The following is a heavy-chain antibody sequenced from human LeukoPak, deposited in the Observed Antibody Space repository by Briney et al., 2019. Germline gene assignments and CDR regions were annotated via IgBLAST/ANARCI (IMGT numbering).Heavy chain of an antibody. Sequence: PSETLSVTCAVYGASFSGYYWSWIRQPPGKGLEWIGEINHSGSTNYNPSLKSRVTISVDTSKNQFSLKLSSVTAADTAVYYCASLDSIAAAATPFDYWGQGNLVTVSS. V-gene: IGHV4-34*01. CDR2: INHSGST. J-gene: IGHJ4*02. CDR1: GASFSGYY. D-gene: IGHD6-13*01. CDR3: ASLDSIAAAATPFDY.